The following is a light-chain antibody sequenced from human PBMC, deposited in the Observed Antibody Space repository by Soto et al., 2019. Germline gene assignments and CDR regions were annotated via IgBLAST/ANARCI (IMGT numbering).Light chain of an antibody. CDR2: DAS. CDR3: QQRTNWPPLT. Sequence: EVVLTQSPATLSLSPGERATLSCRASQSVRSYLAWFQHKPCQAPRLLIYDASNRANGIPGRLSGSGFGTDFTLNISSLEPEDFGVYYCQQRTNWPPLTFGGGTRVEIK. CDR1: QSVRSY. V-gene: IGKV3-11*01. J-gene: IGKJ4*01.